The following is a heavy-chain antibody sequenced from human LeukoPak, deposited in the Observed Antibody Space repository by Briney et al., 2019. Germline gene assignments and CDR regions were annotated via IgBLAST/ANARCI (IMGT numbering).Heavy chain of an antibody. D-gene: IGHD3-16*01. CDR2: IIPTYGTV. V-gene: IGHV1-69*06. CDR1: GGTFSSYA. Sequence: SVKVSCKATGGTFSSYAFSWVRQTPGQGLEWMGEIIPTYGTVNYAQKLQGRLTISADISTSTAYMELSSLRSEDTAVYYCARGIMITFGGATDPLDFWGQGTLVTASS. J-gene: IGHJ4*02. CDR3: ARGIMITFGGATDPLDF.